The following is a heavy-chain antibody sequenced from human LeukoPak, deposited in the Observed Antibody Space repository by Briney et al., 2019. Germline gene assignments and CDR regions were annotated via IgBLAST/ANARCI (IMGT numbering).Heavy chain of an antibody. CDR2: INEDGSKI. CDR3: ARWSHVSGRWFLDN. J-gene: IGHJ4*02. D-gene: IGHD3-10*01. V-gene: IGHV3-7*05. Sequence: GGSLRLSCEASGFRLDNYWMTWVRQAPGKGLEWVADINEDGSKIYSLDSVKGRFTISRDNAKNSLSLQLNTLRAEDTAVYYCARWSHVSGRWFLDNWGRGALVSVSS. CDR1: GFRLDNYW.